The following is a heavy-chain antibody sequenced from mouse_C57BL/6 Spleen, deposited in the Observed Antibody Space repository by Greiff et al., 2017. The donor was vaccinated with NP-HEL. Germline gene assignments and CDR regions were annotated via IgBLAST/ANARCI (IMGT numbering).Heavy chain of an antibody. J-gene: IGHJ4*01. Sequence: VQLKESGPELVKPGASVKISCKASGYSFTDYNMNWVKQSNGKSLEWIGVINPNYGTTSYNQKFKGKATLTVDQSSSTAYMQINSLTSEDSAVYYCARASLRERDYAMDYWGQGTSVTVSS. CDR2: INPNYGTT. V-gene: IGHV1-39*01. CDR1: GYSFTDYN. CDR3: ARASLRERDYAMDY.